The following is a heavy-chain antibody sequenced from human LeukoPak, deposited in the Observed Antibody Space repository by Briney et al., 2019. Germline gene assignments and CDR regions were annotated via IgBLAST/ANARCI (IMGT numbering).Heavy chain of an antibody. Sequence: GVSLRLSCAASGFTFSTYTMYGVRHPPGKRLEWVSIIGSSGGGIHYADSVKGRFTISRDNSKNALYLQMNSLRAEDTAVYYCAKSYNGYESKPDYWGQGTLVTVCS. CDR2: IGSSGGGI. CDR3: AKSYNGYESKPDY. V-gene: IGHV3-23*01. CDR1: GFTFSTYT. J-gene: IGHJ4*02. D-gene: IGHD5-12*01.